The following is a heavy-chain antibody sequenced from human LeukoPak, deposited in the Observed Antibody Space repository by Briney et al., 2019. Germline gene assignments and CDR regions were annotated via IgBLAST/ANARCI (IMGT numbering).Heavy chain of an antibody. J-gene: IGHJ4*01. CDR1: GFPFSSYS. V-gene: IGHV3-21*01. CDR3: ARAFKAPGRSLLRYFDWLTNFDY. Sequence: GGSLILSCAASGFPFSSYSMNWVRQAPGKGLERVSSISSSSSSYIYYAASLKGRFTISRDNAKNSLYLQMNSLRAEDTAVYYCARAFKAPGRSLLRYFDWLTNFDYSGHGTLVTVSS. D-gene: IGHD3-9*01. CDR2: ISSSSSSYI.